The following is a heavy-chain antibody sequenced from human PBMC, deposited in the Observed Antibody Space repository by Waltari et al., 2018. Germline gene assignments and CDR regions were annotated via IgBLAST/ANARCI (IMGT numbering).Heavy chain of an antibody. D-gene: IGHD1-1*01. V-gene: IGHV5-51*01. CDR1: GFKFATNW. CDR3: ARGKQLFDY. CDR2: LYPGDSDI. J-gene: IGHJ4*02. Sequence: EVQLVQSGAEVRKPGASLKISGKGSGFKFATNWIAWVRQMPGKGLEWMGFLYPGDSDIRYSPSFQRHVTISADKSINTAYLQWSSLKASDTSLYFCARGKQLFDYWGQGTLVTVSS.